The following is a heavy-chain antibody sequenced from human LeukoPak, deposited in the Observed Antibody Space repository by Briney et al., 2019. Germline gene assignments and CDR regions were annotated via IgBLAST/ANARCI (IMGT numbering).Heavy chain of an antibody. CDR3: TRGLYV. CDR2: INHSGST. CDR1: GGSIRSSYYY. Sequence: SETLSLTCTVSGGSIRSSYYYWSWIRQPPGKGLEWIGEINHSGSTNYNPSLKSRVTISVDTSKNQFSLKLSSVTAADTAVYYCTRGLYVWGQGTTVTVSS. J-gene: IGHJ6*02. V-gene: IGHV4-39*07.